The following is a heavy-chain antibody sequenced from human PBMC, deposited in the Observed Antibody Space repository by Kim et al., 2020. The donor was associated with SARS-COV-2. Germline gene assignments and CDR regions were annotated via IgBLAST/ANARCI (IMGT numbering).Heavy chain of an antibody. Sequence: GGSLRLSCAASGFTFSSYEMNWVRQAPGKGLEWVSYISSSGSTIYYADSVKGRFTISRDNAKNSLYLQMNSLRAEDTAVYYCARDPYSSSYNYYGMDVWGHGTTVTVSS. J-gene: IGHJ6*02. CDR3: ARDPYSSSYNYYGMDV. CDR1: GFTFSSYE. CDR2: ISSSGSTI. D-gene: IGHD6-13*01. V-gene: IGHV3-48*03.